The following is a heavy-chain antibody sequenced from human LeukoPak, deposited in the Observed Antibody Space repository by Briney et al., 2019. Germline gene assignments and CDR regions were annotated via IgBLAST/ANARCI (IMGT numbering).Heavy chain of an antibody. J-gene: IGHJ4*02. V-gene: IGHV3-48*01. CDR1: GFTFSSYS. Sequence: SGGSLRLSCAASGFTFSSYSMNWVRQTPGKGLEWVSYISRSSTTIYYADSVKGRFTISRDNAKNSLYLQMNSLRAEDTAVYYCARSPNYKGYFDYWGQGTLVTVSS. D-gene: IGHD3-10*01. CDR3: ARSPNYKGYFDY. CDR2: ISRSSTTI.